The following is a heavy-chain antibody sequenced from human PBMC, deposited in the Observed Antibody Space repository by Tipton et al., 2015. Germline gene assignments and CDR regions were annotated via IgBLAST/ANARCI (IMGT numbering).Heavy chain of an antibody. Sequence: TLSLTCTVSGGSVSSGSYYWSWIRQSPGEGLEWIGYIYYSGSTNYNPSLRSRVAMSMDTSKNQFSLKLSSVAAADTAVYYCARDLEHGMDVWGHGTTVTVSS. CDR1: GGSVSSGSYY. D-gene: IGHD5-24*01. CDR2: IYYSGST. J-gene: IGHJ6*02. CDR3: ARDLEHGMDV. V-gene: IGHV4-61*01.